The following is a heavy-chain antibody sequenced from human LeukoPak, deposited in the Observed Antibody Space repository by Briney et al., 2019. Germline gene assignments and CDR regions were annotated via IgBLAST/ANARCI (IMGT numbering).Heavy chain of an antibody. CDR3: AKVFRTSEHY. Sequence: GGSLRLSCAVSGITLSNYGMSWVRQAPGKGLEWVAGLSGSAGGTNYADSVKGRFTISRDNSKNTLYLQMNSLRAEDTAVYYCAKVFRTSEHYWGQGTLVTVSS. D-gene: IGHD1-26*01. CDR1: GITLSNYG. CDR2: LSGSAGGT. V-gene: IGHV3-23*01. J-gene: IGHJ4*02.